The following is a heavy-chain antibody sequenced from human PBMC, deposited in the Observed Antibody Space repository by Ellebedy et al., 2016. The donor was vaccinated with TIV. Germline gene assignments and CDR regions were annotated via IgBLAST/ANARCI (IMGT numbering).Heavy chain of an antibody. D-gene: IGHD2-8*02. CDR3: ARTLYWYSWYFDR. J-gene: IGHJ2*01. CDR2: INWNGGST. CDR1: GFKFDDYG. Sequence: GGSLRLSXAASGFKFDDYGMSWVRQAPGRGLEWVSGINWNGGSTGYADSVKGRFTISRDNAKNSLYLQINSLRAEDTALYHCARTLYWYSWYFDRWGRGTLVTVSS. V-gene: IGHV3-20*01.